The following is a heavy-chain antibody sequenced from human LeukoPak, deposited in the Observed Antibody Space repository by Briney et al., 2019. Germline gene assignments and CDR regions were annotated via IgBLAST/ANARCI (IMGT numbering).Heavy chain of an antibody. CDR3: AKEGKREDY. V-gene: IGHV3-23*01. J-gene: IGHJ4*02. CDR1: GFTFSSYA. Sequence: GGSLRLSCAVSGFTFSSYAMSWVRQAPGKGLEWVSAISGSGDNTYYADSVKGRFTISRDNSKNTLYLHMNSLRAEDTAIYYCAKEGKREDYWGQGTLVTVSS. CDR2: ISGSGDNT.